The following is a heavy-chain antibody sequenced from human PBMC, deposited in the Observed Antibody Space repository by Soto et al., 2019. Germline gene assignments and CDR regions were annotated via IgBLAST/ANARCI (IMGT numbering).Heavy chain of an antibody. D-gene: IGHD4-17*01. CDR3: ARTRYYYYYYGMDV. CDR2: IDPGDSYT. J-gene: IGHJ6*02. V-gene: IGHV5-10-1*01. Sequence: GESLKISCKGSGYSFTSYWISWVRQMPGKGLEWMGRIDPGDSYTNYSPSFQGHVTISADKSISTAYLQWSSLKASDTAMYYCARTRYYYYYYGMDVWGQGTTVTVSS. CDR1: GYSFTSYW.